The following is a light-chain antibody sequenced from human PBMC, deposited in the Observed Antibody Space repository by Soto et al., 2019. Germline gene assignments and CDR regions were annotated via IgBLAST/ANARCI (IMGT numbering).Light chain of an antibody. CDR2: GAS. J-gene: IGKJ1*01. CDR3: QQYNNWPLT. Sequence: EIVLTQSPDTLSLSPGERATLSCRAIESVGNYVAWYQHKPGQAPRLLIYGASTRATGIPARFSGSGSGTEFTLTISSLQSEDFEVYYCQQYNNWPLTFGQGTKVDIK. CDR1: ESVGNY. V-gene: IGKV3-15*01.